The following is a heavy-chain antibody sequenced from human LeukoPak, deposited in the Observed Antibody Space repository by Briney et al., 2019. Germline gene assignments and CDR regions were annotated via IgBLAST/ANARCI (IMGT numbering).Heavy chain of an antibody. CDR3: SRSLDY. CDR1: GFPFSGYW. CDR2: IHQDGTNQ. J-gene: IGHJ4*02. V-gene: IGHV3-7*01. Sequence: PGGSLRLSCVASGFPFSGYWMDWVRQAPGKGMEWVANIHQDGTNQYYAASVKGRFSISRDNAKNSLYLQLNSLRAEDTGVYYCSRSLDYLGQGALVTVSS.